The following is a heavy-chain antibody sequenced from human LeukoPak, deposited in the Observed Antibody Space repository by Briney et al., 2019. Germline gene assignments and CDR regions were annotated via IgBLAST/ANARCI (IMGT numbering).Heavy chain of an antibody. CDR3: ARGHSSSWTEGPFDP. D-gene: IGHD6-13*01. CDR2: IYYSSST. J-gene: IGHJ5*02. V-gene: IGHV4-31*03. Sequence: SETLSLTCTVSGGSISSGGYYWSWIRQHPGKGLEWIGYIYYSSSTYYNPSLKSRVIISVDTSKNQFSLKLSSVTAADTAVYYCARGHSSSWTEGPFDPWGQETLVTVSS. CDR1: GGSISSGGYY.